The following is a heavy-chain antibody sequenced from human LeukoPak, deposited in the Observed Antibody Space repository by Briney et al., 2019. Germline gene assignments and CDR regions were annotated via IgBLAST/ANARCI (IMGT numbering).Heavy chain of an antibody. D-gene: IGHD6-19*01. V-gene: IGHV4-39*07. CDR2: IYYSGST. J-gene: IGHJ4*02. CDR1: GGSISSSSYY. CDR3: ARVRAPVAGNDY. Sequence: SETLSLTCTVSGGSISSSSYYWGWIRQPPGKGLEWIGSIYYSGSTYYNPSLKSRVTISVDTSKNQFSLKLSSVTAADTAVYYCARVRAPVAGNDYWGQGTLVTVSS.